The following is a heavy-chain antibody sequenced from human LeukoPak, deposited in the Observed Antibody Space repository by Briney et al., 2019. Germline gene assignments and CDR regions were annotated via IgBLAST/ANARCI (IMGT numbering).Heavy chain of an antibody. CDR3: ARDQKGGLHSSSKLYYYYYMDV. Sequence: GASVKVSCKASGYAFTGYYVHWVRQAPGQGLEWMGWINPNSGGTNYAQKFQGRVTMTRDTSISTAYMELSRLRSDDTAVYYCARDQKGGLHSSSKLYYYYYMDVWGKGTTVTVSS. D-gene: IGHD6-13*01. V-gene: IGHV1-2*02. CDR1: GYAFTGYY. J-gene: IGHJ6*03. CDR2: INPNSGGT.